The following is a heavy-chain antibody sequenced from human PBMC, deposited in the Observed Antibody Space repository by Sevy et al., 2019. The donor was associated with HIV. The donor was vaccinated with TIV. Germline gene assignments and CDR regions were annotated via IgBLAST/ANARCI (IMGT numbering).Heavy chain of an antibody. CDR1: GFTFSSYS. CDR2: ISSSSTI. CDR3: ARDLAPSGYDFWSGYNLYYYYYYGMDV. J-gene: IGHJ6*02. V-gene: IGHV3-48*01. D-gene: IGHD3-3*01. Sequence: GGSLRLSCAASGFTFSSYSMNWVRQAPGKGLEWVSYISSSSTIYYADSVKGRFTISRDNAKNSLYLQMNSLRAEDTAVYYCARDLAPSGYDFWSGYNLYYYYYYGMDVWGQGTTVTVSS.